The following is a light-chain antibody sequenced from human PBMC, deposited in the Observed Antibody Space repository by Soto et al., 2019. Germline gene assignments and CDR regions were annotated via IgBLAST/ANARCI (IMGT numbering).Light chain of an antibody. J-gene: IGKJ1*01. CDR2: GAS. CDR3: QQRSNWPWT. CDR1: QSVTSNY. Sequence: EIVLTQSPGTLSLSPWERATLSCMASQSVTSNYLAWYQQKPGQAPRLLIFGASIRVKGIPDRFIGSGSGTDFTLTISRLEPEDFAVYYCQQRSNWPWTFGQGTKVDIK. V-gene: IGKV3D-20*02.